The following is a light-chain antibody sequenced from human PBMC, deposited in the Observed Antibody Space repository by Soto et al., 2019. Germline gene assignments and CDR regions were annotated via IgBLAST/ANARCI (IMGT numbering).Light chain of an antibody. J-gene: IGKJ4*01. Sequence: EIVMTQSPATLSVSPGERATLSCRASQSVSSNLAWYQQKPGQAPRLLIYGASTRAPGIPARFSGSGSGTAFTLTTRSLQSEDFAVYYCQQYNNWPLTSGGGTKVDI. CDR2: GAS. CDR3: QQYNNWPLT. V-gene: IGKV3-15*01. CDR1: QSVSSN.